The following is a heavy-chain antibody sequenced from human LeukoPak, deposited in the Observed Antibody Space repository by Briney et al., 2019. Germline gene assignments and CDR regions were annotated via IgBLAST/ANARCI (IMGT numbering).Heavy chain of an antibody. V-gene: IGHV1-2*02. CDR1: GYTFTSYY. J-gene: IGHJ4*02. CDR2: VNPTSGGT. D-gene: IGHD3-22*01. Sequence: ASVKVSCTTSGYTFTSYYMLWVRQAPGQGLEWMGWVNPTSGGTNYAQKFQGRVTMTRDTSISTAYMELSRLRSDDTAVYYCARVYYYYDSSGILTLYFDYWGQGTLVTVSS. CDR3: ARVYYYYDSSGILTLYFDY.